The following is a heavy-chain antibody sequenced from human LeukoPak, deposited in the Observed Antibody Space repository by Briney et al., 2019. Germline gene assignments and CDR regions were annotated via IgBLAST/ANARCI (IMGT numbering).Heavy chain of an antibody. D-gene: IGHD3-3*01. CDR1: GFTFSTYW. J-gene: IGHJ5*01. CDR3: ATGSAYYYDS. CDR2: IPPDESSA. V-gene: IGHV3-30-3*01. Sequence: RPGGSLRLSCEVSGFTFSTYWMNWVRQAPGKGLEWVAAIPPDESSAYYADSVKGRFTISRDNSKNTQYLQMNSLRIEDSAVYYCATGSAYYYDSWGQGTLVTVSS.